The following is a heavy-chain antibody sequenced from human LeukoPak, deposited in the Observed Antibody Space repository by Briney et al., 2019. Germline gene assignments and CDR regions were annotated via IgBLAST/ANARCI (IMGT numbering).Heavy chain of an antibody. CDR1: GGSISGSSYY. CDR2: IYYSGST. CDR3: ARDSSSWKNWFDP. D-gene: IGHD6-13*01. Sequence: SETLSLTCTVSGGSISGSSYYWGWIRQPPGKGLEWIGSIYYSGSTYYNPSLKSRVTISVDTSKNQFSLKLSSVTAADTAVYYCARDSSSWKNWFDPWGQGTLVTVSS. V-gene: IGHV4-39*07. J-gene: IGHJ5*02.